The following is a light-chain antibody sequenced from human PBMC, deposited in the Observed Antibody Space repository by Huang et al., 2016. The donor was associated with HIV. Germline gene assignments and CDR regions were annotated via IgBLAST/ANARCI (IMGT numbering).Light chain of an antibody. J-gene: IGKJ1*01. CDR1: QSVASN. CDR2: GAF. V-gene: IGKV3-15*01. Sequence: EIVMTQSPATLSVSPGERATLSCRASQSVASNLAWYQQRPGQAPRLLIYGAFTRATGIPARVSGSGSGTEFTLTISGLQSEDFAVYYCQQYNKWPPWTFGQGTKVEIK. CDR3: QQYNKWPPWT.